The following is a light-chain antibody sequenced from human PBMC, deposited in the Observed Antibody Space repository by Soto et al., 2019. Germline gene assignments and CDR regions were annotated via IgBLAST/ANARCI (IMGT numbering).Light chain of an antibody. CDR1: QSVSRN. J-gene: IGKJ2*01. V-gene: IGKV3-15*01. CDR2: GAS. CDR3: QQYGDWPPET. Sequence: EVVLKQSPATLSVSPGNRATLSCRASQSVSRNLAWYQQKPSQAPRLLIYGASTRATGVPARFSRSGSATESTLSISSLQSEDVAVYYCQQYGDWPPETFGQGTKLDI.